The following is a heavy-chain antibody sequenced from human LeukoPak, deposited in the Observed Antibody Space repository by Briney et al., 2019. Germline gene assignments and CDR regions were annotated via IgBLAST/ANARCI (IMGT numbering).Heavy chain of an antibody. J-gene: IGHJ4*02. Sequence: SETLSLTCTVSGGSISSSSYYWGWIRQPPGKGLEWIGSMYYSGSTCYNPSLKSRVTISVDTSNNQFSLKLSSVSAADTAVYYCARLSYYDFWGGYYMGFDYWGQGTLVTVSS. CDR3: ARLSYYDFWGGYYMGFDY. D-gene: IGHD3-3*01. CDR1: GGSISSSSYY. CDR2: MYYSGST. V-gene: IGHV4-39*01.